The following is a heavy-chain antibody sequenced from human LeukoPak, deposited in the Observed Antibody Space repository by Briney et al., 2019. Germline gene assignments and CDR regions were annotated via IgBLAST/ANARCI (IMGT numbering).Heavy chain of an antibody. Sequence: SETLSLTCTVSGGSISSSSYYWGWVRQPPGKGLEWIGSIYYSGSTYYNPSLKSRVTISVDTSKNQFSLKLTSVTAADTAVYYCAREPNKLRYFDWLLPPPREFDYWGQGTLVTVSS. J-gene: IGHJ4*02. CDR2: IYYSGST. V-gene: IGHV4-39*01. CDR1: GGSISSSSYY. D-gene: IGHD3-9*01. CDR3: AREPNKLRYFDWLLPPPREFDY.